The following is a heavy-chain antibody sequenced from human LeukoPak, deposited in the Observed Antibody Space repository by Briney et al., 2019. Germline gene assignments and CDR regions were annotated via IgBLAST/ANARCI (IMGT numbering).Heavy chain of an antibody. CDR1: GGSISSYY. D-gene: IGHD3-22*01. Sequence: PSGTLSLTCTVSGGSISSYYWSWIRQPPGKGLEWIGYIYYSGSTNYNPSLKSRVTISVDTSKNQFSLKLSSVTAADTAVYYCARASSGYYYSAFDIWGQGTMVTVSS. J-gene: IGHJ3*02. V-gene: IGHV4-59*01. CDR3: ARASSGYYYSAFDI. CDR2: IYYSGST.